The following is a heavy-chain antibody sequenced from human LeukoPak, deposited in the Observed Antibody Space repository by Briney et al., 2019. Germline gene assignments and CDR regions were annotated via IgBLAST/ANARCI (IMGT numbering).Heavy chain of an antibody. CDR2: IYHSGST. CDR1: GGSISSGGYY. Sequence: PSETLSLTCTVSGGSISSGGYYWSWIRQPPGKGLEWIGYIYHSGSTYYNPSLKSRVTISVDRSKNQFSLKLSSVTAADTAVYYCARRVGIAVAGNFDYWGQGTLVTVSS. V-gene: IGHV4-30-2*01. CDR3: ARRVGIAVAGNFDY. D-gene: IGHD6-19*01. J-gene: IGHJ4*02.